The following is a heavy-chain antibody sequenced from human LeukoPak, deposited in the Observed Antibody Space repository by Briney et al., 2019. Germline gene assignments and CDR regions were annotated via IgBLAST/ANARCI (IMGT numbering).Heavy chain of an antibody. CDR2: IYYSGST. CDR1: GGSISSYY. V-gene: IGHV4-59*01. D-gene: IGHD6-19*01. Sequence: PSETLSLTCTVSGGSISSYYWSWIRQPPGKGLEWIGYIYYSGSTNYNPSLKSRVTISVDTYKNQFSLKLSSVTAADTAVYYCARSRDSSGFDYGMDVWGQGTTVTVSS. J-gene: IGHJ6*02. CDR3: ARSRDSSGFDYGMDV.